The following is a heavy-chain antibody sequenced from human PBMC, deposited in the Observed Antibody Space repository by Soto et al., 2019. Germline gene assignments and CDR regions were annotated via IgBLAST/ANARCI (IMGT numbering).Heavy chain of an antibody. CDR1: GYTFTSYG. J-gene: IGHJ6*02. Sequence: ASVKVSCKASGYTFTSYGISWVRQAPGQGLEWMGWISAYNGNTNYAQKLQGRVTMTTDTSTSTAYMELRSLRSDDTAVYYCGRPRYHESCTVNFKNYSYGMHVWGQGTTVTVSS. CDR2: ISAYNGNT. V-gene: IGHV1-18*01. CDR3: GRPRYHESCTVNFKNYSYGMHV. D-gene: IGHD2-8*02.